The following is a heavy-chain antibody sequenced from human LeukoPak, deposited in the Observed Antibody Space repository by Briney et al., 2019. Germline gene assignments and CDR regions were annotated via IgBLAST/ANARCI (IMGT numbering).Heavy chain of an antibody. V-gene: IGHV4-61*02. CDR3: AREIMVRGVITYYFDY. Sequence: SLTLSLTCTVSGGSISSGSYYWSWIRQPAGKGLEWIGRIYTSGSTNYNPSLKSRVTISVDTSKNLFSLRLSSVTAADTAVYYCAREIMVRGVITYYFDYWGQGTLVTVSS. CDR2: IYTSGST. D-gene: IGHD3-10*01. CDR1: GGSISSGSYY. J-gene: IGHJ4*02.